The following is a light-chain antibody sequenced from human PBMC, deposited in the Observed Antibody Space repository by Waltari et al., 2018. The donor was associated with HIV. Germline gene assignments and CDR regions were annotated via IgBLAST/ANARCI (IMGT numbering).Light chain of an antibody. CDR1: DSTIGRDY. J-gene: IGLJ2*01. V-gene: IGLV1-47*01. Sequence: QSVLTQPPSASGTAGQRVTISCSGRDSTIGRDYIYWYQQVPGAAPRLLIYDNDQRPSGVPARFSGSKSGTSGSLVISGLRSEDEANYYCASYDLDMSNLLFGGGTAVTVL. CDR3: ASYDLDMSNLL. CDR2: DND.